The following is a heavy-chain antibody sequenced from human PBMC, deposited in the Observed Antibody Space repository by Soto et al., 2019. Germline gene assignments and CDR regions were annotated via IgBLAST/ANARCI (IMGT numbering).Heavy chain of an antibody. V-gene: IGHV1-69*13. CDR3: ARDYSVPLSGPRLDCSSTSCYVRYGMDV. Sequence: SVKVSCKASGGTFSSYAISWVRQAPGQGLEWMGGIIPIFGTANYAQKFQGRVTITVDESTSTAYMELSSLRSEDTAVDYCARDYSVPLSGPRLDCSSTSCYVRYGMDVWGQGTTVTVSS. CDR1: GGTFSSYA. D-gene: IGHD2-2*01. J-gene: IGHJ6*02. CDR2: IIPIFGTA.